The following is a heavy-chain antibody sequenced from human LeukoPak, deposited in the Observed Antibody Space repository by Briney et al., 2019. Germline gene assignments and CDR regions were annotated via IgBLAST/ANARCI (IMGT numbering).Heavy chain of an antibody. V-gene: IGHV1-2*02. CDR2: IDANNSDT. D-gene: IGHD4-11*01. CDR3: ARDPSSVTLYFFDY. CDR1: GYTFRGNY. Sequence: ASVKISCKASGYTFRGNYIHWLRQAPGKGLEWMGWIDANNSDTKSAQKFQGRVTMSRDTSISTAYMDLSSLSPDDAAVYYCARDPSSVTLYFFDYWGQGTLVTVSS. J-gene: IGHJ4*02.